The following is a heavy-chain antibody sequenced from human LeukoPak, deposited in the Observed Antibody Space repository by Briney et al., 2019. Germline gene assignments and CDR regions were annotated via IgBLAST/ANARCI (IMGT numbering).Heavy chain of an antibody. Sequence: ASVKVSCKASGGTFSSYAISWVRQAPGQGLEWMGGIIPIFGTANYAQKFQGRVTITTDESTSTAYMELSSLRSEDTAVYYCASPYGGKYNWFDPWGQGTLVTVSS. D-gene: IGHD4-23*01. CDR3: ASPYGGKYNWFDP. CDR2: IIPIFGTA. V-gene: IGHV1-69*05. J-gene: IGHJ5*02. CDR1: GGTFSSYA.